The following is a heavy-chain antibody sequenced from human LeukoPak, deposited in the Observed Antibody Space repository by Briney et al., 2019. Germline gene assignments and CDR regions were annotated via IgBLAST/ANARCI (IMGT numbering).Heavy chain of an antibody. J-gene: IGHJ3*02. Sequence: SETLSLTCTVSGGSISSYYWSWIRQPPGKGLEWIGYIYYSGSTNYNPSLKSRVTISVDTSKNQFSLKLSSVTAADTAVYYCAREVEVYDFWSGYSADAFDIWGQGTMVTVSS. V-gene: IGHV4-59*01. D-gene: IGHD3-3*01. CDR3: AREVEVYDFWSGYSADAFDI. CDR1: GGSISSYY. CDR2: IYYSGST.